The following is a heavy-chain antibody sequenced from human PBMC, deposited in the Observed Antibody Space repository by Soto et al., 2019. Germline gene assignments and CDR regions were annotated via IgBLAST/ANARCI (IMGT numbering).Heavy chain of an antibody. CDR3: ARGGSSSSPYYGMDV. D-gene: IGHD6-6*01. Sequence: SETLSLTCAVSGGSISSSNWWSWVRQPPGKGLGWIGEIYHSGSTNYDPSLKSRVTISVDKSKNQFSLKLSSVTAADTAVYYCARGGSSSSPYYGMDVWGQGTTVTVSS. J-gene: IGHJ6*02. CDR2: IYHSGST. V-gene: IGHV4-4*02. CDR1: GGSISSSNW.